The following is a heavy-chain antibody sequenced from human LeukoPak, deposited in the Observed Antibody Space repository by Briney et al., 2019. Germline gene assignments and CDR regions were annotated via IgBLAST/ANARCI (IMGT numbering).Heavy chain of an antibody. CDR1: GGTFSSYA. CDR2: IIPIFGTA. V-gene: IGHV1-69*01. CDR3: AREGGSWPLDY. J-gene: IGHJ4*02. Sequence: SVKVSCKASGGTFSSYAISWVRQAPGQGLEWMGGIIPIFGTANYAQRFQGRVTITADESTSTAYMELSSLRSEDTAVYYYAREGGSWPLDYWGQGTLVTVSS. D-gene: IGHD6-13*01.